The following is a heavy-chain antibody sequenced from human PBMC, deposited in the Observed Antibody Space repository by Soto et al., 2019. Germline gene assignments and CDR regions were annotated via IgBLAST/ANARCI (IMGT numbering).Heavy chain of an antibody. CDR2: INGDGSST. Sequence: GGSLRLSCAASGFAFSDYWIHWVRRAPGKGLLWLSQINGDGSSTSYADSVKGRFTVSRDNAKNMLFLQMNSLRAEDTAVYYCVRDIRWGQGTLVTVSS. V-gene: IGHV3-74*01. J-gene: IGHJ4*02. CDR3: VRDIR. CDR1: GFAFSDYW.